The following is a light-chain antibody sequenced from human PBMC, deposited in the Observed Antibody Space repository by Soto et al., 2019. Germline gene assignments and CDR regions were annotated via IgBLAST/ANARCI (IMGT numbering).Light chain of an antibody. CDR1: SSDVGAYKY. CDR2: DVS. V-gene: IGLV2-14*01. CDR3: SSYTTSSTVV. Sequence: QSVLTQPASVSGSPGQSITLSCTGTSSDVGAYKYVSWYQQHPGKGPRLMMYDVSNRPSGVSNRFSGSKFGNTASLTISGLQAEDEADYYCSSYTTSSTVVFGGGTQLTVL. J-gene: IGLJ2*01.